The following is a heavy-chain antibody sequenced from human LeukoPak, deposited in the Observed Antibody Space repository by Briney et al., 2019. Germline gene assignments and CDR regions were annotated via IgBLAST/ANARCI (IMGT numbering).Heavy chain of an antibody. CDR3: ARGDDILTGYSAQGFDY. Sequence: SETLSLTCTVSGGSISSYYWSWIRQPPGKGLEWIGYIYYSGSTNYNPSLKSRVTISVDTSKNQFSLKQSSVTAADTAVHYCARGDDILTGYSAQGFDYWGQGTLVTVSS. CDR2: IYYSGST. J-gene: IGHJ4*02. V-gene: IGHV4-59*01. D-gene: IGHD3-9*01. CDR1: GGSISSYY.